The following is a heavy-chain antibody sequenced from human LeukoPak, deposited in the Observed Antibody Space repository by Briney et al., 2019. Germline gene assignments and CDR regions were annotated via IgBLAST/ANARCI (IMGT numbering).Heavy chain of an antibody. J-gene: IGHJ4*02. CDR1: GYTFTGYF. V-gene: IGHV1-2*02. CDR3: ALVTDSSSAFDY. CDR2: INPTSGGT. D-gene: IGHD6-6*01. Sequence: ASVKVSCKASGYTFTGYFMHWVRPAPGQGLEWMGWINPTSGGTNYAQEFQGRVTMTRDTSISTAYMELSRLRSDDTAVYYCALVTDSSSAFDYWGQGTLVTVSS.